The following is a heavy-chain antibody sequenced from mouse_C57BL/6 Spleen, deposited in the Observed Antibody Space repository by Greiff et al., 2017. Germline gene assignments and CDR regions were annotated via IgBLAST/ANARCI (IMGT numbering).Heavy chain of an antibody. D-gene: IGHD1-1*01. Sequence: EVKLMESEGGLVQPGSSMKLSCTASGFTFSDYYMAWVRQVPEKGLEWVANINYDGSSTYYLDALKSRFIISRDNAKNILYLQMSSLKSEDTATYYCARDYYGSRGYAMDYWGQGTSVTVSS. CDR3: ARDYYGSRGYAMDY. V-gene: IGHV5-16*01. CDR1: GFTFSDYY. J-gene: IGHJ4*01. CDR2: INYDGSST.